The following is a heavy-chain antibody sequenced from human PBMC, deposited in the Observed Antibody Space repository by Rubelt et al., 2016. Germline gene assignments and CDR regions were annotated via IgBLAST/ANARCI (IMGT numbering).Heavy chain of an antibody. J-gene: IGHJ5*02. Sequence: QESGPGLVKSSETLSLTCAVSGDSVSNFYWSWIRQPPGKGLEWIGEAYYDGSTNYNPPLKSRVTMSVATSKNLFSLNLTSVTAADTAVYFCALVGASGWFDPWGQGSLVTVSS. V-gene: IGHV4-59*02. CDR1: GDSVSNFY. D-gene: IGHD1-26*01. CDR2: AYYDGST. CDR3: ALVGASGWFDP.